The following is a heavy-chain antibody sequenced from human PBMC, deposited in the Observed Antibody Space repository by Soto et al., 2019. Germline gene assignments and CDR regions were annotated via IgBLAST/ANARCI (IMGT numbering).Heavy chain of an antibody. J-gene: IGHJ2*01. CDR3: AEDGIRDVRSVSAFLLNRSSDL. Sequence: GKGLEWIGEIDHSGSTHYNPSLKSRVTISIHTSKNQFSLKLTSVTAADTVFFFQAEDGIRDVRSVSAFLLNRSSDL. V-gene: IGHV4-34*01. D-gene: IGHD3-10*02. CDR2: IDHSGST.